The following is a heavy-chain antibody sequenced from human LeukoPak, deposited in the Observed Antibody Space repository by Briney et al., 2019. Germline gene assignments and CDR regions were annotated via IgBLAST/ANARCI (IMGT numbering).Heavy chain of an antibody. CDR1: SGSISTSNYY. Sequence: SETLSLTCTVSSGSISTSNYYWGWVRQPPGKALEWIGNIFYSGSTYYSPSLKSRVTISLDTSRNQFSLKLSSVTAADTAVHYCARVAATMNFDYWGQGTLVTVSS. D-gene: IGHD5-12*01. CDR3: ARVAATMNFDY. CDR2: IFYSGST. J-gene: IGHJ4*02. V-gene: IGHV4-39*07.